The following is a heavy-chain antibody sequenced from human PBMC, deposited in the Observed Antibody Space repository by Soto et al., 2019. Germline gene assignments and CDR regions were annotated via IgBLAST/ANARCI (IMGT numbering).Heavy chain of an antibody. CDR3: AAGLGYGFSLHDY. Sequence: SYAISWVRQGPGQGLEWMGWISAYNGNTNDAQKLQGRVTMTTDTSTSTAYMELRSLRAEDTAVYYCAAGLGYGFSLHDYWGQGTLVTVSS. V-gene: IGHV1-18*01. D-gene: IGHD5-18*01. CDR2: ISAYNGNT. J-gene: IGHJ4*02. CDR1: SYA.